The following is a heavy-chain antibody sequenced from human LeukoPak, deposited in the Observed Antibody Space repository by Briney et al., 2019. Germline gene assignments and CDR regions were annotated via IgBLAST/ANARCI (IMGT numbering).Heavy chain of an antibody. CDR2: INHSGST. V-gene: IGHV4-34*01. CDR1: GGSFSGYY. D-gene: IGHD3-10*01. J-gene: IGHJ5*02. Sequence: SETLSLTCAGYGGSFSGYYWSWIRQPPGKGLEWIGEINHSGSTNYNPSLKSRVTISVDTSKNQFSLKLSSVTAADTAVYYCARGQGFTMVRGVIRRFDPWGQGTLVTVSS. CDR3: ARGQGFTMVRGVIRRFDP.